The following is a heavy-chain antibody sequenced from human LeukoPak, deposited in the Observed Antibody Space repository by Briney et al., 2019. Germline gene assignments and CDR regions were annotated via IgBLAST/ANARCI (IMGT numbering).Heavy chain of an antibody. Sequence: GGSLRLSCAASGFTFSSYAMSWVRQAPGKGLEWVSAISGSGGSTYYADSVKGRFTISRDNSKNTLYLQMNSLRPEDTAVYSCAKDSKGGYYYYYYMDVWGKGTTVTVSS. J-gene: IGHJ6*03. CDR1: GFTFSSYA. V-gene: IGHV3-23*01. CDR3: AKDSKGGYYYYYYMDV. CDR2: ISGSGGST.